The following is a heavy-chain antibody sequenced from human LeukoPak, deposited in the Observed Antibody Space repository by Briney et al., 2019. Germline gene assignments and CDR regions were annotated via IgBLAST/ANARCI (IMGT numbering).Heavy chain of an antibody. CDR2: ISGSGGST. Sequence: GGSLRLSCAASGFTFSSYAMSWVRQAPGKGLEWVSAISGSGGSTYYADSVKGRFTISRDNSKNTLYLQMNSLRAEDTAVYYCAKKESSSSWYDYFDYWGQGTMVTVSS. CDR1: GFTFSSYA. D-gene: IGHD6-13*01. CDR3: AKKESSSSWYDYFDY. J-gene: IGHJ4*02. V-gene: IGHV3-23*01.